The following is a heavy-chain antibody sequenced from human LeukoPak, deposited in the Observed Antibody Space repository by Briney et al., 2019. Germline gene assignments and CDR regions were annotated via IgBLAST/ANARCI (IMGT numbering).Heavy chain of an antibody. Sequence: GGSLRLSCAASGFTFGSYAMHWVRQAPGKGLEWVAVISYDGSNKYYADSVKGRFTISRDNSKNTLYLQMNSLRAEDTAVYYCASTLPSDSSGYYYVGYFDYWGQGTLVTVSS. J-gene: IGHJ4*02. D-gene: IGHD3-22*01. CDR3: ASTLPSDSSGYYYVGYFDY. CDR2: ISYDGSNK. CDR1: GFTFGSYA. V-gene: IGHV3-30-3*01.